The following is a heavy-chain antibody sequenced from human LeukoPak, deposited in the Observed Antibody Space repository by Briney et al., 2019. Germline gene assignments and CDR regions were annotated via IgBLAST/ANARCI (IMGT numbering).Heavy chain of an antibody. CDR3: AKGFMIRGVIYFDY. D-gene: IGHD3-10*01. V-gene: IGHV3-23*01. CDR1: GFTFSSYG. Sequence: GGSLRLSCAASGFTFSSYGMSWVRQAPGRGLEWVSAISGSGDNTYYADSVKGRFTISRDNPKNTLYLQMNSLRAEDTAVYYCAKGFMIRGVIYFDYWGQGTLVTVSS. J-gene: IGHJ4*02. CDR2: ISGSGDNT.